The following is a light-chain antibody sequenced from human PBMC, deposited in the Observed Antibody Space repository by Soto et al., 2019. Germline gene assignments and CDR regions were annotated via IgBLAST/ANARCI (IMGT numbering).Light chain of an antibody. CDR3: SSYTRTSTVV. CDR1: SSDVGAYNY. J-gene: IGLJ2*01. Sequence: QSALTQPASVSASPGQSITISCIGSSSDVGAYNYVSWYQQHPGKVPKLLIYDVTNRPSGVSNRFSGSKSVTTASLTISGLQAEDEADYYCSSYTRTSTVVFGGGTQLTVL. V-gene: IGLV2-14*01. CDR2: DVT.